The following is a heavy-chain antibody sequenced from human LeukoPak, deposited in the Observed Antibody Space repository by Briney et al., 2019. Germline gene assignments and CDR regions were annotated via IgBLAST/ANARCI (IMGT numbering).Heavy chain of an antibody. CDR3: AKDQTGDNSGYYGDKAFDI. D-gene: IGHD3-22*01. CDR2: ISGSGGST. Sequence: PGGSLRLSCAASGFTFSLYAVDWVRQAPGKGLEWVSEISGSGGSTDYADSVKGRFTISRDNSKNTVYLQMNSLRAEDTAVYYCAKDQTGDNSGYYGDKAFDIWGQGTMVTVSS. J-gene: IGHJ3*02. V-gene: IGHV3-23*01. CDR1: GFTFSLYA.